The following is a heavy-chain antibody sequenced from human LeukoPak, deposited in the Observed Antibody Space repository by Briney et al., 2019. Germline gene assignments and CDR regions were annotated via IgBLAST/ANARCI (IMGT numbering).Heavy chain of an antibody. CDR3: ARDMAQYQLSPWYFDY. D-gene: IGHD2-2*01. Sequence: GGSLRLPCAASGFTFRRYWKHWVPQSPGKALEWVANIRQDGSEKYYVDSVKGRFIISRDNAKNSLYLQMNSLRAEDTAVYYCARDMAQYQLSPWYFDYWGQGTLVTVSS. V-gene: IGHV3-7*01. J-gene: IGHJ4*02. CDR1: GFTFRRYW. CDR2: IRQDGSEK.